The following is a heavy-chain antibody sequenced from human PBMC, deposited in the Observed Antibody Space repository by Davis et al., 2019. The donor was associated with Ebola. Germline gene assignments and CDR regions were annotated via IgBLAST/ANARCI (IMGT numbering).Heavy chain of an antibody. CDR2: IYSGGST. Sequence: GGSLRLSCAVSGFSVSSNYMSWVRQAPGKGLEWVSVIYSGGSTYYADSVKGRFTISRDNSKNTLYLQMNSLRAEDTAVYYCAREIYCSGGSCYSGNWFDPWGQGTLVTVSS. D-gene: IGHD2-15*01. J-gene: IGHJ5*02. CDR3: AREIYCSGGSCYSGNWFDP. V-gene: IGHV3-66*01. CDR1: GFSVSSNY.